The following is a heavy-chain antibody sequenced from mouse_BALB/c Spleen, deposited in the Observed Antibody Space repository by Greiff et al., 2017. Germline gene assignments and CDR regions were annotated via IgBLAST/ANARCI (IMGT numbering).Heavy chain of an antibody. CDR1: GYAFSSYW. V-gene: IGHV1-80*01. J-gene: IGHJ2*01. Sequence: QVQLKQSGAELVRPGSSVKISCKASGYAFSSYWMNWVKQRPGQGLEWIGQIYPGDGDTNYNGKFKGKATLTADKSSSTAYMQLSSLTSEDSAVYFCARDYYGSRGYYFDYWGQGTTLTVSS. CDR3: ARDYYGSRGYYFDY. CDR2: IYPGDGDT. D-gene: IGHD1-1*01.